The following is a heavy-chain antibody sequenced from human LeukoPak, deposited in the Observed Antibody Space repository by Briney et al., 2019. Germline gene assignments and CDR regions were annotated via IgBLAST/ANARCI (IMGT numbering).Heavy chain of an antibody. J-gene: IGHJ4*02. CDR1: GFTFSSYS. V-gene: IGHV3-9*01. Sequence: GGSLRLSCAASGFTFSSYSMNWVRQAPGKGLEWVSGISWNSGSIGYADSVKGRFTISRDNAKNSLYLQMNSLRAEDTALYYCAKDNSKADYFDYWGQGTLVTVSS. CDR3: AKDNSKADYFDY. D-gene: IGHD4-11*01. CDR2: ISWNSGSI.